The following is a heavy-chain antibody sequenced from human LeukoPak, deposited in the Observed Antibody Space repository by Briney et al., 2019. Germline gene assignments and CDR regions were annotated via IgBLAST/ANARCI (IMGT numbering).Heavy chain of an antibody. V-gene: IGHV5-51*01. CDR1: GYRFNTYW. J-gene: IGHJ4*02. Sequence: GESLKIPGKCSGYRFNTYWIAWVRPTPGKGLEWMGIIYSGDSDTKYIPSFEGQVTISADKSVCTAYLQWSSLEASDTAMYYCARRGSPPVDFDYWGQGTLVTVSS. CDR2: IYSGDSDT. CDR3: ARRGSPPVDFDY.